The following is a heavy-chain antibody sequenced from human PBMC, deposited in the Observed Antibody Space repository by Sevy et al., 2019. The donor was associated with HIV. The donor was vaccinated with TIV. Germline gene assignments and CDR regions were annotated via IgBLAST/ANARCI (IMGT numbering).Heavy chain of an antibody. CDR2: ISSSSSYI. D-gene: IGHD4-17*01. CDR1: GFTFNSHT. V-gene: IGHV3-21*01. Sequence: GGSLRLSCAGSGFTFNSHTMNWVRQAPGKGLEWVSSISSSSSYIYYGDSVKGRFTISRDNAKSSLFLQMNSLRADDTPIYFCARVKDYGDYGAFDIWGQGTMVTVSS. J-gene: IGHJ3*02. CDR3: ARVKDYGDYGAFDI.